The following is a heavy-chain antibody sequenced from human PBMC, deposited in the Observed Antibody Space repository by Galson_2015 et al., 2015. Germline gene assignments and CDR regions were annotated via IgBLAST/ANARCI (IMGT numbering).Heavy chain of an antibody. CDR1: GFTFSNYW. V-gene: IGHV3-7*03. CDR3: AREANRGGEFDY. Sequence: SLRLSCAASGFTFSNYWMVWVRQTPEKGLQWVAKIKYDGSQTFYVDSVKGRFTISRDNAENSLDLQMNSLRADDTAVYYCAREANRGGEFDYWGQGALVTVSS. D-gene: IGHD1-14*01. J-gene: IGHJ4*02. CDR2: IKYDGSQT.